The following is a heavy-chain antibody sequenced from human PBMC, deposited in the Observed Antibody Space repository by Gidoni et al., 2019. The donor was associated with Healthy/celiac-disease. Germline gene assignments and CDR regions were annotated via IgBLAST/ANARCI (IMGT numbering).Heavy chain of an antibody. CDR3: AKYTGYTSGGLCVYFQH. D-gene: IGHD6-19*01. CDR1: GSNFDDYA. J-gene: IGHJ1*01. Sequence: EVQLAESGGGLVQPGRSLRLSCAASGSNFDDYAVHWVLQAPGKGLEWVSGIIWNSGSIEYADSVKGRFPISRDNAKNSLYLQMNSLRAEDTALYYCAKYTGYTSGGLCVYFQHWGQGTLVTVSS. V-gene: IGHV3-9*01. CDR2: IIWNSGSI.